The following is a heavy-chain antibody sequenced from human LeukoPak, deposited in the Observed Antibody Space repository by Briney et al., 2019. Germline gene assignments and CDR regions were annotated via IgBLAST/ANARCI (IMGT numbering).Heavy chain of an antibody. CDR3: ARDPFYCSGGSCEFDP. J-gene: IGHJ5*02. CDR2: INHSGST. D-gene: IGHD2-15*01. CDR1: GGSFSGYY. V-gene: IGHV4-34*01. Sequence: SETLSLTCAVYGGSFSGYYWSWIRQPPGKGLEWIGEINHSGSTNYNPSLKSRVTISVDTSKNQFSLKLSPVTAADTAVYYCARDPFYCSGGSCEFDPWGQGTLVTVSS.